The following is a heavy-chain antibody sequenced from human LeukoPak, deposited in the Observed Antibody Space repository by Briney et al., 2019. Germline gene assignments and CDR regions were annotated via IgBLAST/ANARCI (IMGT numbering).Heavy chain of an antibody. CDR3: GGQWLIKHSTYYCDF. D-gene: IGHD6-19*01. CDR1: GFTYSTYA. CDR2: ISSDGTTK. J-gene: IGHJ4*02. V-gene: IGHV3-30*04. Sequence: GGSLRLSCAACGFTYSTYAMHWVRQAPGKGLEWVAIISSDGTTKSYTDSVKGRFTVSRDNSKNTLSLQMNSLRPEDTAVYYCGGQWLIKHSTYYCDFRGQGTLVTVSS.